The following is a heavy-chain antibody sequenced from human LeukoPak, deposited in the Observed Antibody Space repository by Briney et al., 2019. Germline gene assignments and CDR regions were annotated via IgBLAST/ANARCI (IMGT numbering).Heavy chain of an antibody. V-gene: IGHV3-9*01. CDR3: AKGEDNSTSGWIDY. J-gene: IGHJ4*02. CDR1: GFTFDDYA. D-gene: IGHD1-1*01. CDR2: ISWNSGSI. Sequence: GRSLRLSCAASGFTFDDYAMHWVRQAPGKGLEWVSGISWNSGSIGYADSVKGRFTISRDNAKNSLYLQMNSLRAEDTALYYCAKGEDNSTSGWIDYWGQGTLVTVSS.